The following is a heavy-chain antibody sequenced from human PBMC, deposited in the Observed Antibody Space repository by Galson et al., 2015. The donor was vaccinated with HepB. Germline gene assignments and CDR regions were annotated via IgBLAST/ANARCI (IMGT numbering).Heavy chain of an antibody. J-gene: IGHJ2*01. CDR2: IPEDGGNK. CDR3: ARRYCSGGNCYSDFGDWYFDL. CDR1: GFTVSSYA. D-gene: IGHD2-15*01. V-gene: IGHV3-30-3*01. Sequence: SLSIACEASGFTVSSYAIHWVRQSQVQGRRWVAVIPEDGGNKYYPDSVKGRFTNSSDNSKNTLYLQMNSLRAEDTAVYYCARRYCSGGNCYSDFGDWYFDLWGRGTLVTVSS.